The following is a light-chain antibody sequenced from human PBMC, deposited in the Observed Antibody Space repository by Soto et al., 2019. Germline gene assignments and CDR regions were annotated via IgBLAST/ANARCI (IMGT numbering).Light chain of an antibody. CDR1: QTISSW. J-gene: IGKJ1*01. CDR2: KAS. CDR3: QQYNSYPFT. Sequence: DIQMTQSPSTLSASVGDRVTITCRASQTISSWLAWYQQKPGKAPNLLIYKASSLESGVPSRFSGSGSGTEFTLTISALRPDDFATYYCQQYNSYPFTFGRGTKVEIK. V-gene: IGKV1-5*03.